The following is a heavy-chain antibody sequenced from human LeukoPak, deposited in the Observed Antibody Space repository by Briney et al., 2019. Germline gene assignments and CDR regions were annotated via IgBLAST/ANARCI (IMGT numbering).Heavy chain of an antibody. CDR1: GGSISRHY. Sequence: SETLSLTCTVSGGSISRHYWSWIRQPPGKGLEWIGYIYDSGSTNYKPSLKSRVNISVDTSKNQFSLKLSSVTAADTAVYYCARSRRGYSYGPDGYWFDPWGQGTLVTVSS. CDR3: ARSRRGYSYGPDGYWFDP. J-gene: IGHJ5*02. CDR2: IYDSGST. V-gene: IGHV4-59*11. D-gene: IGHD5-18*01.